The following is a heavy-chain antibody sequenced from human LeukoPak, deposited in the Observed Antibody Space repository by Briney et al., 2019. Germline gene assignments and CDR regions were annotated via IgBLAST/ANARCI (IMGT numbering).Heavy chain of an antibody. Sequence: GGSLRLSCAASGFTFSDYWMSWVRQAPGKGLEWVANIKQDGSEKYYVDSVKGRFTISRDNAKNSLYLQMNSLTAEDTAVYYCARDLLDYWGQGTLVTVSS. V-gene: IGHV3-7*01. CDR1: GFTFSDYW. CDR3: ARDLLDY. CDR2: IKQDGSEK. J-gene: IGHJ4*02.